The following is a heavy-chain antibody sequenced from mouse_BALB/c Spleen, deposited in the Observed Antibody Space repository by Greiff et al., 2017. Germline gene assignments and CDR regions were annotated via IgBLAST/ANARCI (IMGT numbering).Heavy chain of an antibody. D-gene: IGHD1-1*01. Sequence: VHLVESGPGLVAPSQSLSITCTVSGFSLTGYGVNWVRQPPGKGLEWLGMIWGDGSTDYNSALKSRLSISKDNSKSQVFLKMNSLQTDDTARYYCAREAYYYGSSSYAMDYWGQGTSVTVSS. V-gene: IGHV2-6-7*01. J-gene: IGHJ4*01. CDR2: IWGDGST. CDR3: AREAYYYGSSSYAMDY. CDR1: GFSLTGYG.